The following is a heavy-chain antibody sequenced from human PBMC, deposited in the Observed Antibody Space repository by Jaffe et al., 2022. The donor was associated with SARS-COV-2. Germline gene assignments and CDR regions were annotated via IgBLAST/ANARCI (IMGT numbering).Heavy chain of an antibody. CDR3: ARAGVSWLRRFKDAFDI. Sequence: EVQLVESGGGLVQPGGSLRLSCAASGFTFTTYTMHWVRQAPGKGLEYVSGISNNGGSTYYANSVKGRFTISRDNSKNTLSLQMGSLRAEDMALYYCARAGVSWLRRFKDAFDIWGQGTMITVSS. CDR1: GFTFTTYT. CDR2: ISNNGGST. J-gene: IGHJ3*02. D-gene: IGHD5-12*01. V-gene: IGHV3-64*01.